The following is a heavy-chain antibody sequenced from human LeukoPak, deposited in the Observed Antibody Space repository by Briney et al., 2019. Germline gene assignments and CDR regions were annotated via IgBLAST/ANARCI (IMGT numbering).Heavy chain of an antibody. CDR1: GFTFSSYG. CDR3: ARQPTSMVRGIIITDYYFDY. Sequence: GGSLRLSCAASGFTFSSYGMSWVRQAPGKGLEWVSVISGSGGSTYYADSVKGRLTISRDNSKNTLYLQMNSLKASDTAMYYCARQPTSMVRGIIITDYYFDYWGQGTLVTVSS. CDR2: ISGSGGST. J-gene: IGHJ4*02. V-gene: IGHV3-23*01. D-gene: IGHD3-10*01.